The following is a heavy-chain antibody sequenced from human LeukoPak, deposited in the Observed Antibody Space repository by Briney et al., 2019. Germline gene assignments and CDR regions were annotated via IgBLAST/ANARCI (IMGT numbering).Heavy chain of an antibody. CDR3: ARLGAGPTYYDFWSGYSSFYFDY. Sequence: SETLSLTCTVSGGSTSSGNYYWGWLRQPPGKGLEWIGGTSSSGNTYYNPSLKSRITISIDTSKNHFSLKLSSVSAADTAVYYCARLGAGPTYYDFWSGYSSFYFDYWGQGTLVTVSS. CDR2: TSSSGNT. V-gene: IGHV4-39*02. CDR1: GGSTSSGNYY. D-gene: IGHD3-3*01. J-gene: IGHJ4*02.